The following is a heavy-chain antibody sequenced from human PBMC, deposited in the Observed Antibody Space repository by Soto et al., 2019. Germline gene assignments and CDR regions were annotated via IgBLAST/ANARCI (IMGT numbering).Heavy chain of an antibody. CDR2: ISAYNGNT. Sequence: QVQLVQSGAEVKKPGASVKVSCKASGYTFTSYGISWVRQAPGQGLEWMGWISAYNGNTNYAQKLQGRVTMTTDTSTRTAYMELRSLRSDDTAVYYCARDLAVAGSPPSDFFDYWGQGTLVTVSS. J-gene: IGHJ4*02. CDR3: ARDLAVAGSPPSDFFDY. D-gene: IGHD6-19*01. V-gene: IGHV1-18*04. CDR1: GYTFTSYG.